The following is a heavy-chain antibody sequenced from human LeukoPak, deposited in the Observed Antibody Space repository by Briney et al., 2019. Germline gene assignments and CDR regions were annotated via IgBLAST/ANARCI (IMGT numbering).Heavy chain of an antibody. Sequence: GGSLRLSCAASGFTFSSYAMHWVRQAPGKGLEWVSSISRSSSNIYYADSVKGRFTISRDNSKNTLYLQMNSLRAEDTAVYYCAREYPFQHWGQGTLVTVSS. CDR3: AREYPFQH. CDR2: ISRSSSNI. J-gene: IGHJ1*01. V-gene: IGHV3-21*04. CDR1: GFTFSSYA.